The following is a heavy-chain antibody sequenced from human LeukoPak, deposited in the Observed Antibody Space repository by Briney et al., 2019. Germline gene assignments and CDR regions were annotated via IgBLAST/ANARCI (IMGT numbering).Heavy chain of an antibody. Sequence: ASVKVSCKASGYTFTGYYMHWVRQAPGQGLEWMGWINLKSGGTNYAGKFQGRVTMTRDTSISTAYMELSRLRSDDTAVYYCARGAPTLTGYYDYYYYYYMDVWGKGTTVTVSS. D-gene: IGHD3-9*01. CDR3: ARGAPTLTGYYDYYYYYYMDV. V-gene: IGHV1-2*02. J-gene: IGHJ6*03. CDR2: INLKSGGT. CDR1: GYTFTGYY.